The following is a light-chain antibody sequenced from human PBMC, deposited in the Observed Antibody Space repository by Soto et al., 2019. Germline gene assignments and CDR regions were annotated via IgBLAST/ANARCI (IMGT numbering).Light chain of an antibody. CDR3: QQYGSSPLT. J-gene: IGKJ4*01. CDR1: QIVSSTY. CDR2: GAS. Sequence: EIVLTQSPGTLSLSPGERATLSCRASQIVSSTYLAWYQQKPGQAPRLLIYGASNRATGIPDRFSGSGSGTDFTLTINRLEPEDFAVYYCQQYGSSPLTFGGGTTVEIK. V-gene: IGKV3-20*01.